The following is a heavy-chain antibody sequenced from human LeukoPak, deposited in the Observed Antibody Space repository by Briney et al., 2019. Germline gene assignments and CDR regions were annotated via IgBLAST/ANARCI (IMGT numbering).Heavy chain of an antibody. CDR3: ARGRGGKYCSGGSCYSYDYYYYYMDV. CDR2: IIPIFGTA. CDR1: GGTFSSYA. Sequence: ASVKVSCKASGGTFSSYAISWVRQAPGQGLEWMGGIIPIFGTANYAQKFQGRVTITADESTSTAYMELSSLRSEDTAVYYCARGRGGKYCSGGSCYSYDYYYYYMDVWGKGTTVTVSS. D-gene: IGHD2-15*01. V-gene: IGHV1-69*13. J-gene: IGHJ6*03.